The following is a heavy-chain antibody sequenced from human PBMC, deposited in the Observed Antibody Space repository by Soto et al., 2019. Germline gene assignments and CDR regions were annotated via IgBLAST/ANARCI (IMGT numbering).Heavy chain of an antibody. V-gene: IGHV4-30-2*01. D-gene: IGHD6-19*01. CDR3: ARASSGFVHYFDY. CDR1: GGSISSGGYS. Sequence: SETLSLTCAVSGGSISSGGYSWSWIRQPPGKGLEWIGYIYHSGSTYYNPSLKSRVTISVDRSKNQFSLKLNSVTAADTAVYYCARASSGFVHYFDYWGQGALVTVS. J-gene: IGHJ4*02. CDR2: IYHSGST.